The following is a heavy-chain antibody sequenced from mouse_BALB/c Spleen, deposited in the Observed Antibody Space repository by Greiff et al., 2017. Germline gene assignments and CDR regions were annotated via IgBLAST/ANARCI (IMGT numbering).Heavy chain of an antibody. J-gene: IGHJ2*01. V-gene: IGHV5-6*01. CDR3: AREEGRTGTPHFDY. D-gene: IGHD4-1*01. Sequence: DVHLVESGGDLVKPGGSLKLSCAASGFTFSSYGMSWVRQTPDKRLEWVATISSGGSYTYYPDSVKGRFTISRDNAKNTLYLQMSSLKSEDTAMYYGAREEGRTGTPHFDYWGQGTTLTVSS. CDR2: ISSGGSYT. CDR1: GFTFSSYG.